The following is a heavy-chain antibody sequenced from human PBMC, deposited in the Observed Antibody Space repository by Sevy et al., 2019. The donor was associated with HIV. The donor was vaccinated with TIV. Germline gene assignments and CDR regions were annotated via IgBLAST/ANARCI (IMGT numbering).Heavy chain of an antibody. CDR2: VNAGNGDT. D-gene: IGHD2-15*01. Sequence: ASVKVSCKASGYSFTSYIMHWVRQAPGQRLEWIGWVNAGNGDTKYSQKFQGRVTITRDTSAGTAYMELNSLRSEDTAVYYCAKDFCSGGSCYSAFVYWGQGTLVTVSS. CDR3: AKDFCSGGSCYSAFVY. V-gene: IGHV1-3*01. J-gene: IGHJ4*02. CDR1: GYSFTSYI.